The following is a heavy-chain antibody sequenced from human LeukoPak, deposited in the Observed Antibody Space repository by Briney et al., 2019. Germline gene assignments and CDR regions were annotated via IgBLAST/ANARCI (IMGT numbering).Heavy chain of an antibody. J-gene: IGHJ4*02. CDR3: AGFGVVNPFDC. D-gene: IGHD3-3*01. Sequence: SQTLSLTCTVSGGSISSGSYYWSWIRQPAGKGLEWIGYIYYSGSTNYNPSLKSRVTISVDTSKNQFSLKLSSVTAADTAVYYCAGFGVVNPFDCWGQGTLVTVSS. CDR1: GGSISSGSYY. CDR2: IYYSGST. V-gene: IGHV4-61*10.